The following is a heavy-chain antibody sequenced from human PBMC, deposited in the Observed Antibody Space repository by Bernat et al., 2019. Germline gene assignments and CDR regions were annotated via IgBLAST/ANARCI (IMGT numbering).Heavy chain of an antibody. CDR3: ARSDGSGSYYRDDWFDP. CDR2: IDWDDDK. V-gene: IGHV2-70*15. Sequence: QVTLRESGPALVKPTQTLTLTCTFSGFSLSTTGMCVSWIRQPPGKALEWLARIDWDDDKYYSTSLKTRLTISKDTSKNQLVLTMTNMDPVDTATYYCARSDGSGSYYRDDWFDPWGQGTLVTVSS. D-gene: IGHD3-10*01. CDR1: GFSLSTTGMC. J-gene: IGHJ5*02.